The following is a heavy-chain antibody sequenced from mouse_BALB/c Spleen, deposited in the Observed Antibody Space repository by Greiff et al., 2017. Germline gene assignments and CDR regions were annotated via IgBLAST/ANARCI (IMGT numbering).Heavy chain of an antibody. J-gene: IGHJ4*01. CDR1: GYSITSGYY. CDR3: ARGDSSGYVNYYAMDY. D-gene: IGHD3-2*01. CDR2: ISYDGSN. V-gene: IGHV3-6*02. Sequence: EVQLKESGPGLVKPSQSLSLTCSVTGYSITSGYYWNWIRQFPGNKLEWMGYISYDGSNNYNPSLKNRISITRDTSKNQFFLKLNSVTTEDTATYYCARGDSSGYVNYYAMDYWGQGTSVTVSS.